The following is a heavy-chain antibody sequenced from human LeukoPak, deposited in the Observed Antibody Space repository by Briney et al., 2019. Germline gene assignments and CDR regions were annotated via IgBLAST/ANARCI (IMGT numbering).Heavy chain of an antibody. CDR3: ARDARGAAAADDPLDV. D-gene: IGHD6-13*01. CDR2: ISAYNGNT. V-gene: IGHV1-18*01. CDR1: GYTFTSYG. Sequence: ASVKVSCKASGYTFTSYGISWVRQAPGQGLEWMEWISAYNGNTNYAQKLQGRVTMTTDTSTSTAYMELSSLTSEDTAVYYCARDARGAAAADDPLDVWGQGTTVIVSS. J-gene: IGHJ3*01.